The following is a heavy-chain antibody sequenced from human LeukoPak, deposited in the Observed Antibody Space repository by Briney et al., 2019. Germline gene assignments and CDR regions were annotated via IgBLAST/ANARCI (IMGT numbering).Heavy chain of an antibody. Sequence: SVKISCKASGGTFSSYTFSWVRQALGQGLEWMGGIIPVRGQPIYAQKFLDRLTITADESTSTAYMDLRSLRPEDTAVYFCARDGGYTAHYYYYMGVWGKGTTVIVSS. D-gene: IGHD2-2*02. CDR3: ARDGGYTAHYYYYMGV. CDR1: GGTFSSYT. V-gene: IGHV1-69*10. J-gene: IGHJ6*03. CDR2: IIPVRGQP.